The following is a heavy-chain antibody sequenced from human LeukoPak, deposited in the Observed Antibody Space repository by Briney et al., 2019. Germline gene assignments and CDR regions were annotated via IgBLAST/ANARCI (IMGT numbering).Heavy chain of an antibody. D-gene: IGHD1-26*01. CDR1: GGSFSGYY. J-gene: IGHJ3*02. V-gene: IGHV4-34*01. CDR2: INHSGRT. CDR3: ARSWSGADAFDI. Sequence: SETLSLTCAVYGGSFSGYYWSWIRQPPGKGLEWIGEINHSGRTNYNPSLKSRVTISVDTSKNQFSLKLSSVTAADTAVYYCARSWSGADAFDIWGQGTMVTVSS.